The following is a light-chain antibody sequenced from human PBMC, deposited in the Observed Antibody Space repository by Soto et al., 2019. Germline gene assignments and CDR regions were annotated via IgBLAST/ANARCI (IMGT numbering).Light chain of an antibody. J-gene: IGKJ1*01. Sequence: EIVLTQSPATLSLSPGESATLSCRASQSISNYLAWYQQKPGQAPRLLIYDASDRATGIPPRFSGSGSGTVFTLTISSLEPEDFAVYYCHQRSTWPRTFGQGTKVDIK. CDR1: QSISNY. CDR2: DAS. CDR3: HQRSTWPRT. V-gene: IGKV3-11*01.